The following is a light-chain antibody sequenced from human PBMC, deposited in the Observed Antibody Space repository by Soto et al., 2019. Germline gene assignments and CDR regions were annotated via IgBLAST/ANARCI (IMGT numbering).Light chain of an antibody. CDR1: QSVSSSH. V-gene: IGKV3-20*01. CDR3: QQYGSSPWT. CDR2: GAS. Sequence: EIVLTQSPGTLSLSPGERATLSCRASQSVSSSHLAWYQQKPGQAPRLLIYGASSRATGIPDWFSGSGSGTDFTLTISRLEPEDFAVYYCQQYGSSPWTFGQGTKVDIK. J-gene: IGKJ1*01.